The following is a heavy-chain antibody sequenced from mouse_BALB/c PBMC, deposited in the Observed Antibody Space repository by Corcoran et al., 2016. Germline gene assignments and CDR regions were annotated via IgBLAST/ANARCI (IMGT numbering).Heavy chain of an antibody. CDR3: ARDPAGTYYYYGMDV. CDR1: GFTFSSYW. D-gene: IGHD1-1*01. Sequence: EVQLVESGGGLVQPGGSLRLSCAASGFTFSSYWMSWVRQAPGKGLEWVANIKQDGSEKYDVDAVKGRFTISRDNAKNSLYLQMNSLRAEDTAVYYCARDPAGTYYYYGMDVWGQGTTVTVSS. V-gene: IGHV5-17*01. J-gene: IGHJ1*01. CDR2: IKQDGSEK.